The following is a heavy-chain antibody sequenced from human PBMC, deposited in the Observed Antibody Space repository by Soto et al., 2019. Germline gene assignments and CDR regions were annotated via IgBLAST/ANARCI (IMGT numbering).Heavy chain of an antibody. V-gene: IGHV4-61*01. Sequence: PSETLSLTCTVSGGSVSSVSYYWSWIRQPPGKGLEWIGYIYYSGSTNYNPSLKSRVTMSVDTSKNQFSLKLDSVTAADTAVSYCARAVNLGHYSMDVWGQGTTVTVSS. CDR3: ARAVNLGHYSMDV. CDR2: IYYSGST. J-gene: IGHJ6*02. D-gene: IGHD6-19*01. CDR1: GGSVSSVSYY.